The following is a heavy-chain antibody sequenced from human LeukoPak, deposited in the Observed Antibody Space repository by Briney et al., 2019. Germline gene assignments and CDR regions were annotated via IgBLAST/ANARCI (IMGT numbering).Heavy chain of an antibody. D-gene: IGHD3-22*01. Sequence: ASVKVSCKASGYTFTSYAMHWVHQAPGQRLEWMGWINAGNGNTKYSQKFQGRVTITRDTSASTAYMELSSLRSEDTAVYYCARDWGRRGYYYGMDVWGQGTTVTVSS. CDR3: ARDWGRRGYYYGMDV. V-gene: IGHV1-3*01. CDR2: INAGNGNT. J-gene: IGHJ6*02. CDR1: GYTFTSYA.